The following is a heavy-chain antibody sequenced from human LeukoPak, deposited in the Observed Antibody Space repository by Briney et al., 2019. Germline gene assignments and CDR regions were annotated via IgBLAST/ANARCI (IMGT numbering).Heavy chain of an antibody. CDR1: GDSISSSNYS. CDR3: ARPGYCTSTSCSEGYYYYYMDV. V-gene: IGHV4-39*01. J-gene: IGHJ6*03. D-gene: IGHD2-2*01. Sequence: SETLSLTCTVSGDSISSSNYSWGWLRQPPGKGLEWIGSIYYNGRTYYNPSLKSRVTISVDTPKNQFSLKLSSVTAADTAVYYCARPGYCTSTSCSEGYYYYYMDVWGKGTTVTVSS. CDR2: IYYNGRT.